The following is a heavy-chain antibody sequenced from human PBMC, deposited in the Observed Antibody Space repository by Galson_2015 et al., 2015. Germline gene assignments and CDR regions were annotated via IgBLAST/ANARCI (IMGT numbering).Heavy chain of an antibody. Sequence: QSGAEVKKPGESLRISCKGSGYSFTSYWISWVRQMPGKGLEWMGRIDPSDSYTNYSPSFQGHVTISADKSISTAYLQWSSLKASDTAMYYCARHADIIAAAGTFGWFDPWGQGTLVTVSS. J-gene: IGHJ5*02. CDR2: IDPSDSYT. CDR1: GYSFTSYW. CDR3: ARHADIIAAAGTFGWFDP. V-gene: IGHV5-10-1*01. D-gene: IGHD6-13*01.